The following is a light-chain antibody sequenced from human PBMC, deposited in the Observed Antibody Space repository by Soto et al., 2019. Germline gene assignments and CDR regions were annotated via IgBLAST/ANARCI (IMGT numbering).Light chain of an antibody. V-gene: IGKV3-15*01. CDR2: GAS. CDR1: QSVRSN. CDR3: HQYNNWLT. Sequence: EIGMTQSPATLSVSPGERATLSCRASQSVRSNLAWYQQKPGQAPRLLIYGASTRATGLPARFSGSGSGTEFTLTISSLQSEDFALYYCHQYNNWLTFGGGTKVEIK. J-gene: IGKJ4*01.